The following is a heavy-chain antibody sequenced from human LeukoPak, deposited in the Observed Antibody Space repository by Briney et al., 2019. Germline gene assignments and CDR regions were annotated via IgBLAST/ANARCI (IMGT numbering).Heavy chain of an antibody. CDR3: ATMGGHDYGDYYFDY. Sequence: PGGSLRLSCAASGFTFSSYWMSWVRQAPGKGLEWVANIKQDGSEKYYVDSVKGRFTISRDNAKNSLYLQMNSLRAEDTAVYCCATMGGHDYGDYYFDYWGQGTLVTVSS. V-gene: IGHV3-7*03. D-gene: IGHD4-17*01. J-gene: IGHJ4*02. CDR2: IKQDGSEK. CDR1: GFTFSSYW.